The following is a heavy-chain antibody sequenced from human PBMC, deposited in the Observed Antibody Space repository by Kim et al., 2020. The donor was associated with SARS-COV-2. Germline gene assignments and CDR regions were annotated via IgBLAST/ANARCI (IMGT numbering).Heavy chain of an antibody. V-gene: IGHV3-30*18. CDR3: AKDPRSCSSSDCYTPFHYFDY. Sequence: GGSLRLSCATSGFTYSSHGMHWVRQAPGKGLEWVAVISYDGRNENYAASVKGRFTISRDNSKNTLYLQMNSLRVEDTAVYHCAKDPRSCSSSDCYTPFHYFDYWGQGALVTVSS. CDR2: ISYDGRNE. J-gene: IGHJ4*02. CDR1: GFTYSSHG. D-gene: IGHD2-2*02.